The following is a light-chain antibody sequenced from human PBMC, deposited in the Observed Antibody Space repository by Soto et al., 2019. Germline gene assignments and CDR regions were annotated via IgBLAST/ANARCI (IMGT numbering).Light chain of an antibody. Sequence: EIVLTQSPATLSLSPGERATLSCRASQSISTYLAWYQQKPGQAPRLLIYDASNRATGIPARFSGSGSGTDFILTISSLEPEDFAVYYCQQRRNWPPKYTFGQGNNLEIK. CDR1: QSISTY. CDR2: DAS. CDR3: QQRRNWPPKYT. J-gene: IGKJ2*01. V-gene: IGKV3-11*01.